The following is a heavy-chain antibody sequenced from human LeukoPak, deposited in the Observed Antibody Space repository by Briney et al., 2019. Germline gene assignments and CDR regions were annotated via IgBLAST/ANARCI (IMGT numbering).Heavy chain of an antibody. CDR2: IYPDDSNT. CDR3: ARQGAAGKYYYYYMDV. CDR1: GYNFPIYW. Sequence: GESLKISCQGSGYNFPIYWIGWVRQMPGQGLEWMGIIYPDDSNTIYGPSFQGQVTISADKSINTAYLEWSSLKASDTAIYYCARQGAAGKYYYYYMDVWGKGTTVSVTS. V-gene: IGHV5-51*01. J-gene: IGHJ6*03. D-gene: IGHD6-13*01.